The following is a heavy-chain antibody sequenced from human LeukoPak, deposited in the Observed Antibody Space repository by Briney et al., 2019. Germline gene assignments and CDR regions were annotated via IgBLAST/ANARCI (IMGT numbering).Heavy chain of an antibody. CDR2: IGTYNGNT. CDR1: GYTFTHYG. CDR3: ARDPSSGWLSYYYYYMDV. Sequence: ASVKVSCKASGYTFTHYGISWVRQAPGQGLEWMGWIGTYNGNTDYAQKFQGRVTMSTDTSTSTAYMELRSLRSDDTAVYYCARDPSSGWLSYYYYYMDVWGRGTLVTVSS. D-gene: IGHD6-19*01. J-gene: IGHJ6*03. V-gene: IGHV1-18*01.